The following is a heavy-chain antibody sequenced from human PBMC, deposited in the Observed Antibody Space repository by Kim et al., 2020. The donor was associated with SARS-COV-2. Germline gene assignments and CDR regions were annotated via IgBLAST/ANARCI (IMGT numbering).Heavy chain of an antibody. CDR1: GGTFSSYA. D-gene: IGHD2-2*01. V-gene: IGHV1-69*04. CDR3: ARVGIPEKLPAAIVGMDV. J-gene: IGHJ6*02. CDR2: IIPILGIA. Sequence: SVKVSCKASGGTFSSYAISWVRQAPGQGLEWMGRIIPILGIANYAQKFQGRVTITADKSTSTAYMELSSLRSEDTAVYYCARVGIPEKLPAAIVGMDVWGQGTTVTVSS.